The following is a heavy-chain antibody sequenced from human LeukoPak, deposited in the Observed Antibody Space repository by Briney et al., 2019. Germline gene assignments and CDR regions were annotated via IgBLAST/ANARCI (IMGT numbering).Heavy chain of an antibody. D-gene: IGHD5-24*01. V-gene: IGHV3-66*01. CDR2: IYSGGYT. J-gene: IGHJ4*02. CDR1: GFTLSSDW. Sequence: GGSLRLSCAASGFTLSSDWMHWVRQAPGKGLGWVSLIYSGGYTYYADSVKGRFTISRDISKNTLYLQMNSLRAEDTAVYYCAREMAFDYWGQGTLVSVSS. CDR3: AREMAFDY.